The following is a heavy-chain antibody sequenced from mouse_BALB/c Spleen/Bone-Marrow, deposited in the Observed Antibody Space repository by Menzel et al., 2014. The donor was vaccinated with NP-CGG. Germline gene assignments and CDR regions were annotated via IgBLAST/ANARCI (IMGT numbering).Heavy chain of an antibody. J-gene: IGHJ3*01. CDR3: ARGYDGYYEFAY. CDR2: ISSGGST. CDR1: GFTFSSYA. V-gene: IGHV5-6-5*01. D-gene: IGHD2-3*01. Sequence: EVQLVESGGGLVKPGGSLKLSCAASGFTFSSYAMSWVRQTPEKRLEWVASISSGGSTYYPDSVKGRFTISRDNARNILYLQMSSLRSEDTAMYYCARGYDGYYEFAYWGQGTLVTVSA.